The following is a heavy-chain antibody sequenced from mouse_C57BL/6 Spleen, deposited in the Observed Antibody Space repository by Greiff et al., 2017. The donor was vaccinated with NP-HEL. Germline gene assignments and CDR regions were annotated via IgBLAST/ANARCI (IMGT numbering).Heavy chain of an antibody. CDR1: GYAFSSSW. D-gene: IGHD2-2*01. Sequence: VQLQQSGPELVKPGASVKISCKASGYAFSSSWMNWVKQRPGKGLEWIGRIYPGDGDTNYNGKFKGKATLTADKSSSTAYMQLSSLTSEDSAVYFWARGVTTNFDYWGQGTTLTVSS. J-gene: IGHJ2*01. CDR3: ARGVTTNFDY. CDR2: IYPGDGDT. V-gene: IGHV1-82*01.